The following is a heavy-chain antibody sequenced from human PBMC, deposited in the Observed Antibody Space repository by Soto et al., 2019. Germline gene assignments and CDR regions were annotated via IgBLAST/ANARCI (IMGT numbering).Heavy chain of an antibody. CDR3: ARVPRNLYDNGMDV. CDR1: GFTFSSYE. CDR2: ISSSGSTK. J-gene: IGHJ6*02. V-gene: IGHV3-48*03. D-gene: IGHD3-22*01. Sequence: LRLSCEGSGFTFSSYERNWVRQAPGKGLEWVSYISSSGSTKNYADSVKGRFTISRDNVKNSLYLQMNSLRAEDTAVYYCARVPRNLYDNGMDVWGHGTTVTVSS.